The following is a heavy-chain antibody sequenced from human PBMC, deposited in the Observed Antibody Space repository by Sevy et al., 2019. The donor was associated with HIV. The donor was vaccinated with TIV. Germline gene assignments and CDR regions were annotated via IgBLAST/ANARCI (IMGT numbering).Heavy chain of an antibody. CDR3: ARDIAVAGTTEHYYYYYGMDV. CDR1: GFTFSDYY. J-gene: IGHJ6*02. CDR2: ISSSGSTI. Sequence: LSLTCAASGFTFSDYYMSWIRQAPGKGLEWVSYISSSGSTIYYADSVKGRFTISRDNAKNSLYLQMNSLRAEDTAVYYCARDIAVAGTTEHYYYYYGMDVWGQGTTVTVSS. V-gene: IGHV3-11*01. D-gene: IGHD6-19*01.